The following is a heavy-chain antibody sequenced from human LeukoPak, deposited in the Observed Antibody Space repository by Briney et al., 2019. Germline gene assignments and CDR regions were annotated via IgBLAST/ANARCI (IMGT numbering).Heavy chain of an antibody. J-gene: IGHJ2*01. CDR3: ATDPDTAMAAGGFDL. D-gene: IGHD5-18*01. Sequence: PGGSLRLSCTASRFTFNSYNMNWVRQAPGKGLEWVSYIKSSSTTIYYADSVKGRFTISRGNAKNSLYLQMNSLRAEDTAVYYCATDPDTAMAAGGFDLWGRGTLVTVSS. V-gene: IGHV3-48*01. CDR1: RFTFNSYN. CDR2: IKSSSTTI.